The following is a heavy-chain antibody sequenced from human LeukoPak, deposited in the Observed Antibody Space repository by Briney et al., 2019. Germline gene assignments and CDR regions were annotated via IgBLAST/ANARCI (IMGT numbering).Heavy chain of an antibody. Sequence: GGSLRLSCAASGFTFSSYGMHWVRQAPGKGLEWVAVIWYDGSNKYYADSVKGRFTISRDNSKNTLYLQMNSLRAEDTAVYYCVKGQGGGSGIGYWGQGTLVTVSS. D-gene: IGHD3-10*01. V-gene: IGHV3-33*06. CDR3: VKGQGGGSGIGY. CDR1: GFTFSSYG. CDR2: IWYDGSNK. J-gene: IGHJ4*02.